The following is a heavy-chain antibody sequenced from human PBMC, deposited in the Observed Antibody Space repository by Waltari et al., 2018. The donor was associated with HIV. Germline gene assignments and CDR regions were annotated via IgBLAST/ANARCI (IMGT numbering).Heavy chain of an antibody. CDR3: ARARPLHSYGYNYYGMDV. CDR1: GLPFSSYS. D-gene: IGHD5-18*01. Sequence: EVQLVESGGGMVKSGGSLRLSCAASGLPFSSYSMNWVRQAPGKGLEWVSSISSSSSYIYYADSVKGRFTISRDNAKNSLYLQMNSLRAEDTAVYYCARARPLHSYGYNYYGMDVWGQGTTVTVSS. V-gene: IGHV3-21*01. CDR2: ISSSSSYI. J-gene: IGHJ6*02.